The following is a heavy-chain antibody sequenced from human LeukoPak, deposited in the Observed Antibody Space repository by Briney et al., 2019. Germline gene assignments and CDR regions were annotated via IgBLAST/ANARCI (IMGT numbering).Heavy chain of an antibody. CDR2: INQDGSAQ. V-gene: IGHV3-7*01. CDR3: ARDVHGGAFDY. J-gene: IGHJ4*02. CDR1: GFTFSPYW. D-gene: IGHD2-15*01. Sequence: QAGGSLRLSCAASGFTFSPYWMNWVRQAPGKGLEWVANINQDGSAQNYVDSVKGRFTVSRDNAMNSLFLQMNSLRAEDTAVYYCARDVHGGAFDYWGQGALVTVSS.